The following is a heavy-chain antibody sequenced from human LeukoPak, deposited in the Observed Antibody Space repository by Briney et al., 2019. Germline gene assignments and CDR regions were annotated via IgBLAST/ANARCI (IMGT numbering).Heavy chain of an antibody. Sequence: GGSLRLSCTASGFTFSSYWMHWVRQAPGKGLVWVSRINSVVNSTSYADSVKGRFTISRDNAKNSLYLQMNSLRAEDTAVYYCARVGTYFDYGGQGTLVTVSS. CDR3: ARVGTYFDY. V-gene: IGHV3-74*01. D-gene: IGHD1-14*01. J-gene: IGHJ4*02. CDR2: INSVVNST. CDR1: GFTFSSYW.